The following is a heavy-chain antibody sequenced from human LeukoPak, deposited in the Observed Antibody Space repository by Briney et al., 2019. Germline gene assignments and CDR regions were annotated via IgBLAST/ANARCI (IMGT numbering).Heavy chain of an antibody. V-gene: IGHV3-30*02. CDR3: VKDYSGTDGLDI. Sequence: GGSLRLSCAASGFSFSSYGMHWVRQAPGKGLEGVAFIRHDGSKKYYADSVKGRFTISRDNSKNTLYLQMNSLRSEDTAVYCCVKDYSGTDGLDIWGQGTRVTVS. CDR1: GFSFSSYG. CDR2: IRHDGSKK. J-gene: IGHJ3*02. D-gene: IGHD1-26*01.